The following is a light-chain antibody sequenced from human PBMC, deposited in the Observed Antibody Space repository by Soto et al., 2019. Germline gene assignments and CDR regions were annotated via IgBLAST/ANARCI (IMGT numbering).Light chain of an antibody. V-gene: IGKV1-5*01. CDR2: DAS. Sequence: DIQMTQSPSTLSASVGDRVTITCRASQSISSWLAWYQQKPGKAPKLLIYDASRLESGVPSRFSGSGSGTEFTRTISSLQPDDCATYYCQQYNSYSLWTFGQGTKVEIK. CDR1: QSISSW. J-gene: IGKJ1*01. CDR3: QQYNSYSLWT.